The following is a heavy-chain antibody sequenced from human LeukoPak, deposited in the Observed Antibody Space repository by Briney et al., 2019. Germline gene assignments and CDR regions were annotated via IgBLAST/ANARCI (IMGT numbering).Heavy chain of an antibody. CDR2: IYPGDSHT. J-gene: IGHJ4*02. V-gene: IGHV5-51*01. Sequence: GDSLMISCKGSGYSFTSYWIGWVRQMPGKGLEWMGIIYPGDSHTRYSPSFQGQVTISADKSISTAYLQWSSLKASDTAMYYCARLRMTTVTFFDYWGQGTLVTVSS. CDR3: ARLRMTTVTFFDY. D-gene: IGHD4-17*01. CDR1: GYSFTSYW.